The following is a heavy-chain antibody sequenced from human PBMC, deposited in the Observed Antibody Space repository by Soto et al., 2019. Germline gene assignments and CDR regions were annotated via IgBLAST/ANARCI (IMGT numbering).Heavy chain of an antibody. CDR3: ARDRWLRYSGYDWHFDY. J-gene: IGHJ4*02. Sequence: EVQLVESGGVLVQPGESLRLSCAASGFPFSSYEINWVRQAPGKGLEWVAYISSGGGNIYYAESVKGRFTIYRDNAKHSVDLQMNSLRAEDTAVYYCARDRWLRYSGYDWHFDYWGQGTQVTVSS. CDR2: ISSGGGNI. CDR1: GFPFSSYE. V-gene: IGHV3-48*03. D-gene: IGHD5-12*01.